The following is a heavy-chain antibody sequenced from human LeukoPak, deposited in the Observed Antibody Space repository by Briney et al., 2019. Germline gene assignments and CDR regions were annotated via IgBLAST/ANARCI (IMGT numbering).Heavy chain of an antibody. CDR2: IYSSGST. D-gene: IGHD6-25*01. CDR3: GGYSFYYFDY. J-gene: IGHJ4*02. Sequence: PSETLSLTCTVSGGSISSSSYYWGWIRQPPGKGLEWIGSIYSSGSTYYNPSLKSRVTISVDTSKNQFSLKLSSVTAADTAVYFCGGYSFYYFDYWGQGTLVTVSS. CDR1: GGSISSSSYY. V-gene: IGHV4-39*01.